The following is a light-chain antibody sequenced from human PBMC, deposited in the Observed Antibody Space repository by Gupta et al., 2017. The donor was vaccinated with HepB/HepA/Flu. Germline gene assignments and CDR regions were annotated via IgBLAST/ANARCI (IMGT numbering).Light chain of an antibody. Sequence: QSALTPPASVSGSPGQSLTISCTGTSSEIGYYHYVSWFQQHPGKAPKLMIYDVNHRPPGISNRFSCSKSGNTASLTISGLQTEDEAHYYCNSYTLSFTQIFGGGTKVTVL. J-gene: IGLJ2*01. CDR2: DVN. CDR3: NSYTLSFTQI. V-gene: IGLV2-14*03. CDR1: SSEIGYYHY.